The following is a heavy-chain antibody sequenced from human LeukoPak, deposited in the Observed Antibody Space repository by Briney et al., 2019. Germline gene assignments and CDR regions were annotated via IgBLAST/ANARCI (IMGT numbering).Heavy chain of an antibody. D-gene: IGHD5-12*01. V-gene: IGHV1-8*02. J-gene: IGHJ4*02. CDR1: GGTFSSYA. CDR3: YVTTIDNDY. Sequence: ASVKVSCKASGGTFSSYAISWVRQAPGQGLEWMGWMNPNSGNTGYAQKFQGRVTMTRNTSISTAYMELSSLRSEDTAVYYCYVTTIDNDYWGQGTLVTVSS. CDR2: MNPNSGNT.